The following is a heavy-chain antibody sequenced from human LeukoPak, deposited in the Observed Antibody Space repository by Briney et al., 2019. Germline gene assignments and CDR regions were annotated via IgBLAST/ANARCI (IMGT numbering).Heavy chain of an antibody. Sequence: SQTLSLTCTVSGGSISSGGYYWSWIRQHPGKGLEWIGYIYYSGSTYYNPSLKSRVTISVDTSKNQFSLKLSSVTAADTAVYYCARDTYYYDSSGYTSPNWFDPWGQGTLVTVSS. CDR2: IYYSGST. V-gene: IGHV4-31*03. CDR3: ARDTYYYDSSGYTSPNWFDP. CDR1: GGSISSGGYY. J-gene: IGHJ5*02. D-gene: IGHD3-22*01.